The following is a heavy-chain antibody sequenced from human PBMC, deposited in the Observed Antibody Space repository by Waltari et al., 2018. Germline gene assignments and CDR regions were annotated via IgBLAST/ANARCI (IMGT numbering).Heavy chain of an antibody. CDR3: ATVGEGTSGYYHY. J-gene: IGHJ4*02. D-gene: IGHD5-18*01. V-gene: IGHV3-53*02. CDR1: GITVRNSH. Sequence: EVQLIETGGGLIQPGGSLRLSCAASGITVRNSHMGWVRQAPGKGLGLVSDIVGDVRTSYAEAVRGRFTISTDTSKNTLYLQMSSLTVEDTATYYCATVGEGTSGYYHYWGQGTLVTVSS. CDR2: IVGDVRT.